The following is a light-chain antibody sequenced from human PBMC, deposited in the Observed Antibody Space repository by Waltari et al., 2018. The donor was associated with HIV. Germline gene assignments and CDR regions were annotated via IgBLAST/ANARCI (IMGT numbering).Light chain of an antibody. Sequence: QSVLTQPPSASGTPRQRVPIPCSGRRSTIGGNHVTCYQQLPGTAPKLLIYSNNQRPSGVPDRFSGSKSGTSASLAISGLQSEDEADYYCAAWDDSLNGRGVFGTGTKVTVL. CDR2: SNN. J-gene: IGLJ1*01. CDR1: RSTIGGNH. V-gene: IGLV1-44*01. CDR3: AAWDDSLNGRGV.